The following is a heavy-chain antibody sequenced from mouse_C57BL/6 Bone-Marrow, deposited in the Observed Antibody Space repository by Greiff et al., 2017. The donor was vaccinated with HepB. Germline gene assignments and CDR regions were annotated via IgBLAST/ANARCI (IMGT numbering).Heavy chain of an antibody. Sequence: QVQLQQSGAELVRPGASVKLSCKASGYTFTDYYINWVKQRPGQGLEWIARIYPGSGNTYYNEKFKGKATLTAEKSSSTAYMQLSSLTSEDSAVYFCAREGANWDVAYWGQGTLVTVSA. D-gene: IGHD4-1*01. J-gene: IGHJ3*01. CDR2: IYPGSGNT. V-gene: IGHV1-76*01. CDR1: GYTFTDYY. CDR3: AREGANWDVAY.